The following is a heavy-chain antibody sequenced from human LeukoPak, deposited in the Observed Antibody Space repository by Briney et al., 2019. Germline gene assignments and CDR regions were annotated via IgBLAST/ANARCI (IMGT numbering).Heavy chain of an antibody. Sequence: SETLSLTCAVYRGSFSGYYRSWIRQPQGKGLEWIGEINHSGSTNYNPSLKSRVTISVDTSKNQFSLKLSSVTAADTAVYYCARGDYAARVYYYFDYWGQGALVTVSS. CDR1: RGSFSGYY. CDR2: INHSGST. CDR3: ARGDYAARVYYYFDY. J-gene: IGHJ4*02. D-gene: IGHD6-6*01. V-gene: IGHV4-34*01.